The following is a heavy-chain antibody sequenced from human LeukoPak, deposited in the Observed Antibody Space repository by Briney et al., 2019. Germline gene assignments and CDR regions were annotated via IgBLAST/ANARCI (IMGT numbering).Heavy chain of an antibody. Sequence: NASETLSLTCTVSGGSISSSSYYWGWIRQPPGKGLEWIGSIYYSGSTYYNPSLKSRVTISVDTSKNQFSLKLSSVTAADTAVYYCASESDSSGYLYGMDVWGQGTTVTVSS. CDR1: GGSISSSSYY. CDR2: IYYSGST. V-gene: IGHV4-39*07. CDR3: ASESDSSGYLYGMDV. J-gene: IGHJ6*02. D-gene: IGHD3-22*01.